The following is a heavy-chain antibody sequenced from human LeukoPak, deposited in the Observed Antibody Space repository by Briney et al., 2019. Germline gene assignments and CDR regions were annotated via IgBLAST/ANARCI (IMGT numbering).Heavy chain of an antibody. CDR3: ARDKTYYYGSGGGYYYGMDV. Sequence: RGSLRLSFPPPGFTFIINTRNWFPQPQGKGRSGVSYIMGSTITIYYADSVKGRFTISRDNAKNSLYLQMNSLRAEDTAVYYCARDKTYYYGSGGGYYYGMDVWGQGTTVTVCS. D-gene: IGHD3-10*01. J-gene: IGHJ6*02. CDR2: IMGSTITI. CDR1: GFTFIINT. V-gene: IGHV3-48*01.